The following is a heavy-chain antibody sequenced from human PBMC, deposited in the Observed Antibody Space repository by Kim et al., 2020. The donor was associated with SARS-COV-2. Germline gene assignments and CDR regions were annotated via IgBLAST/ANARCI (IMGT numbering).Heavy chain of an antibody. J-gene: IGHJ4*02. Sequence: NYEQKFQGRVTITADESTSTAYMELSSRRSEDTAVYYCARGTHGDYYFDYWGQGTLVTVSS. D-gene: IGHD4-17*01. V-gene: IGHV1-69*01. CDR3: ARGTHGDYYFDY.